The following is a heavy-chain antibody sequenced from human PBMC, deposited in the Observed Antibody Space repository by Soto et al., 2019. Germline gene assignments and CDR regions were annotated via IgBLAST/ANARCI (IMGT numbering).Heavy chain of an antibody. CDR3: AKKAGVAQPVDH. J-gene: IGHJ1*01. V-gene: IGHV3-30*18. D-gene: IGHD2-15*01. CDR2: ISYDGSAK. CDR1: GFTFRSYG. Sequence: GGSLRLSCAASGFTFRSYGMQWVRQAPGKGLEWVAVISYDGSAKYYADSVKGRLTVSRDDSKNTLYLQVNSLRVEDTAVYYCAKKAGVAQPVDHWGQGTLVTVSS.